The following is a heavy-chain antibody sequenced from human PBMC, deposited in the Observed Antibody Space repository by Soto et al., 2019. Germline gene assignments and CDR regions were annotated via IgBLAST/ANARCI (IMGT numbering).Heavy chain of an antibody. Sequence: VHVVESGGDLVKPGGSLRLSCATSGFIFSSAWMSWVRQAPGKGLEWVGRIKSKTDGGTRDYAAPVKGRFNISRDDSKNMLYLQMNSLKAEDTAVYYCVEGWNDFWGQGTLVTVSS. CDR1: GFIFSSAW. CDR3: VEGWNDF. CDR2: IKSKTDGGTR. V-gene: IGHV3-15*01. J-gene: IGHJ4*02. D-gene: IGHD1-1*01.